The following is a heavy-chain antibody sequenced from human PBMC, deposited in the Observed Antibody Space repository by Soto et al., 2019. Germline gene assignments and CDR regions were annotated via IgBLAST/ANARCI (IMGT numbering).Heavy chain of an antibody. CDR3: AAGGGLPRYY. D-gene: IGHD5-12*01. CDR2: IYHSGST. CDR1: GRSISSGGYS. Sequence: SETLSLTCAVSGRSISSGGYSWSWIRQPPGKGLEWIGYIYHSGSTYYNPSLKSRVTISVDRSKNQFSLKLSSVTAADTAVYYCAAGGGLPRYYWGQGTLVTVSS. J-gene: IGHJ4*02. V-gene: IGHV4-30-2*01.